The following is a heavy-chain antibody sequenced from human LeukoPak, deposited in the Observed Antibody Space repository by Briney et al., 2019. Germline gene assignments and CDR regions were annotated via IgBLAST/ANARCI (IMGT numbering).Heavy chain of an antibody. CDR3: ARRRGDCNGNSCFSYFDY. D-gene: IGHD2-15*01. CDR2: ISGGGSTI. CDR1: GFTFSHFE. J-gene: IGHJ4*02. V-gene: IGHV3-48*03. Sequence: GGSLRLSCAASGFTFSHFEMNWVRHAPGKGLEWLSYISGGGSTIYYADSVKGRFTISRDNAKNSLFLQMNSLRAEDTALYYCARRRGDCNGNSCFSYFDYWGQGTLVTVSS.